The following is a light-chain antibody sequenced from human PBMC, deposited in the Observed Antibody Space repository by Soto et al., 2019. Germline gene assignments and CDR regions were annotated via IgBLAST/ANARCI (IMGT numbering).Light chain of an antibody. CDR3: LQDYSWPWT. CDR2: GAF. V-gene: IGKV1-6*01. Sequence: IQMTQAPSSLSSSVGDRVTITCRASQSISSYLNWYQQKPGKAPKFLIYGAFSLETGIPSRFSGSGYGTEFTLTINSLLPEDFATYFCLQDYSWPWTFGQVTNVDIK. CDR1: QSISSY. J-gene: IGKJ1*01.